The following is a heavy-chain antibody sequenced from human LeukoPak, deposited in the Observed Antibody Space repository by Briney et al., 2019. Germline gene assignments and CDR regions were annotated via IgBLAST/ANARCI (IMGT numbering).Heavy chain of an antibody. Sequence: GASVKVSCKASGYTFTSYYMHWVRQAPGRGLEWMRIINPSGGSTSYAQKFQGRVTMTRDTSTSTVYMELSSLRSEDTAVYYCARGSYGGNSNDAFDIWGQGTMVTVSS. CDR3: ARGSYGGNSNDAFDI. J-gene: IGHJ3*02. V-gene: IGHV1-46*01. CDR2: INPSGGST. CDR1: GYTFTSYY. D-gene: IGHD4-23*01.